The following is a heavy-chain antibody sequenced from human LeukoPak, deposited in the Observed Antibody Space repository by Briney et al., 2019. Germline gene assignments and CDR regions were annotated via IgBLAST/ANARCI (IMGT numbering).Heavy chain of an antibody. V-gene: IGHV4-61*02. CDR2: IYTSGST. D-gene: IGHD1-26*01. CDR3: ARGGYYGSFDY. CDR1: GGSTSSGSYY. J-gene: IGHJ4*02. Sequence: SQTLSLTCTVSGGSTSSGSYYWSWIRQPAGKGLEWIGRIYTSGSTNYNPSLKSRVTISVDTSKNQFSLKLSSVTAADTAVYYCARGGYYGSFDYWGQGTLVTVSS.